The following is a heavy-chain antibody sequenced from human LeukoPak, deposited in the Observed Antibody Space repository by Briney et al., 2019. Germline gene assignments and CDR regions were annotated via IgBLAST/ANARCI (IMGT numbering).Heavy chain of an antibody. D-gene: IGHD1-26*01. CDR2: INPNSGDT. V-gene: IGHV1-2*02. Sequence: ASVKVSCKASGYTFTAYYMHWVRQAPGQGLEWMGWINPNSGDTKIAQKFQGRVTMTRDTSISTAYMELSSLRSEDTAVYYCARGIVGATPGYYFDLWGQGTLVTVSS. CDR1: GYTFTAYY. CDR3: ARGIVGATPGYYFDL. J-gene: IGHJ4*02.